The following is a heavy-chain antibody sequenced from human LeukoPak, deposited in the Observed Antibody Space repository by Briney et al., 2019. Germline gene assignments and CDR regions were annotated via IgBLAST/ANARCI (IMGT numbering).Heavy chain of an antibody. V-gene: IGHV4-34*01. Sequence: SETLSLTCAVYGGSFSGYYSSWIRQPPGKGLEWIGEINHSGSTNYNPSHKSRVTISVDTSKNQFYLKLSSVTAAYTAVYYCARGVVGAPQTFDYWGQGTLVAVSS. D-gene: IGHD2-15*01. J-gene: IGHJ4*02. CDR2: INHSGST. CDR3: ARGVVGAPQTFDY. CDR1: GGSFSGYY.